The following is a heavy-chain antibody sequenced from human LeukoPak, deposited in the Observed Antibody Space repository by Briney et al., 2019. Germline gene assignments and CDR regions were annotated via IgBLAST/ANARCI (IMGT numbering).Heavy chain of an antibody. CDR2: ISSGSTYM. CDR1: GFTFSSYS. J-gene: IGHJ5*02. D-gene: IGHD4-17*01. V-gene: IGHV3-21*01. CDR3: AKGLGYGDT. Sequence: GGSLRLSCAASGFTFSSYSMNWVRQAPGKGLEWVSSISSGSTYMYYADSVKGRFTISRDNAQNSMYLQMNSLRAEDTAVYYCAKGLGYGDTWGQGTLVTVSS.